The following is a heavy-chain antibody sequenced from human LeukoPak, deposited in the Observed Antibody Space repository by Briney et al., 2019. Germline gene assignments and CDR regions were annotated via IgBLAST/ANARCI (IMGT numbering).Heavy chain of an antibody. CDR3: YTTSGGRPH. J-gene: IGHJ4*02. D-gene: IGHD2-2*02. V-gene: IGHV4-39*01. CDR2: MYYSGST. CDR1: GGSISSSGYY. Sequence: SETLSLTCTVSGGSISSSGYYWGWIRQPPGKGLEWIGSMYYSGSTNYNPSVKSRVTISADTSRNQFSLNLSSVTAADTAVYYCYTTSGGRPHWGQGTLVTVSS.